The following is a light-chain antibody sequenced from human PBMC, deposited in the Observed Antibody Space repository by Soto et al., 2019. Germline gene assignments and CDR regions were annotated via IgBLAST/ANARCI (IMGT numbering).Light chain of an antibody. J-gene: IGKJ5*01. Sequence: EIVMTQSPATLSVSPGDRATLSCRASQSVSSKLAWYQQKPGQAPRLLIYGASTRATGIPARFSGSGSGTEFTLTISSLQSEDFAVYYCQQYNNWLITFGQGTRLEI. CDR1: QSVSSK. CDR3: QQYNNWLIT. CDR2: GAS. V-gene: IGKV3-15*01.